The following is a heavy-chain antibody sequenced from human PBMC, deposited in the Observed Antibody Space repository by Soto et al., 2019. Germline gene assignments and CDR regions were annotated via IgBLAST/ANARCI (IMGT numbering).Heavy chain of an antibody. V-gene: IGHV4-30-2*01. CDR2: MSHSGST. Sequence: QLQLQESGSGLVKPSQTLSLTCAVSGGSISSGGYSWSWIRQPPGKGLEWIGYMSHSGSTYYNPSLTSPVTSSIDRPKNQFSLKLSSVTAADTAVYSCARVPDYCGQGILVTVSS. CDR1: GGSISSGGYS. D-gene: IGHD2-2*01. CDR3: ARVPDY. J-gene: IGHJ4*02.